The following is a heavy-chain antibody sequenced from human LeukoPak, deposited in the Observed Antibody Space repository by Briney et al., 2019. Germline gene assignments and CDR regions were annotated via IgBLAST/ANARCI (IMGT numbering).Heavy chain of an antibody. V-gene: IGHV3-7*01. CDR3: AGNAAVTSYYYFDY. J-gene: IGHJ4*02. D-gene: IGHD4-17*01. CDR1: GFTFSSYW. Sequence: PGGSLRLSCAAPGFTFSSYWMSWVRQAPGKGLEWVANIKQDGSEKYYVDSVKGRFTISRDNAKNSLYLQMNSLRAEDTAVYYCAGNAAVTSYYYFDYWGQGSLVTVSS. CDR2: IKQDGSEK.